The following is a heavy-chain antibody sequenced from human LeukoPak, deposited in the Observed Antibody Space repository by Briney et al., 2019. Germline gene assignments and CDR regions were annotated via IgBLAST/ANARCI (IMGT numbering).Heavy chain of an antibody. Sequence: SGGSLRLSCAASAFTFNNYWMHWVRQAPGKGLVWVSRIKGDGSSTNYADSVRGRFTISRDNSKNTLYLEMHSLRAEDTAVYYCAKDHDYYDTSGFPFWGQGTLVTVSS. D-gene: IGHD3-22*01. CDR2: IKGDGSST. V-gene: IGHV3-74*01. J-gene: IGHJ4*02. CDR1: AFTFNNYW. CDR3: AKDHDYYDTSGFPF.